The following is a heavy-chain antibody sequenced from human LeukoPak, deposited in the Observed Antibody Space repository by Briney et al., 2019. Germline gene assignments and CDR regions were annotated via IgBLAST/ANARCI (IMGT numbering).Heavy chain of an antibody. Sequence: SETLSLTCTVSGGSISSYYWSWIRQPPGKGLEWIGSIYYSGSTNYNPSLKSRVTISVDTSKNQFSLKLSSVSAADTAVYYCARDDYGSGFDYWGQGTLVTVSS. J-gene: IGHJ4*02. V-gene: IGHV4-59*01. CDR1: GGSISSYY. D-gene: IGHD3-10*01. CDR3: ARDDYGSGFDY. CDR2: IYYSGST.